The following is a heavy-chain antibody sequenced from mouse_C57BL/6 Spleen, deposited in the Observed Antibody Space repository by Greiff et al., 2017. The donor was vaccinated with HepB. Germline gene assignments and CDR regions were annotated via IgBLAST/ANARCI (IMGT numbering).Heavy chain of an antibody. D-gene: IGHD4-1*01. V-gene: IGHV1-52*01. CDR3: ARRWDGEDWFAY. CDR2: IDPSDSET. CDR1: GYTFTSYW. J-gene: IGHJ3*01. Sequence: VQLQQPGAELVRPGSSVKLSCKASGYTFTSYWMHWVKQRPIQGLEWIGNIDPSDSETHYNQKFKDKATLTVDKSSSTAYMQLSSLTSEDSAVYYCARRWDGEDWFAYWGQGTLVTVSA.